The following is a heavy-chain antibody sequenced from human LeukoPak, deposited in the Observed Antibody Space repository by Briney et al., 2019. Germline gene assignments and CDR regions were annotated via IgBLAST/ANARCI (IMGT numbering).Heavy chain of an antibody. CDR1: GYTFTAYY. Sequence: ASVKVSCKASGYTFTAYYIHWVRQAPGQGLEWMGWINPNSGGTNYAQKFQGRVTMTRDTSISTAYMELSRLRSDDTAVYYCARDIAAAGTSVWFDPWGQGTLVTVSS. CDR3: ARDIAAAGTSVWFDP. V-gene: IGHV1-2*02. J-gene: IGHJ5*02. D-gene: IGHD6-13*01. CDR2: INPNSGGT.